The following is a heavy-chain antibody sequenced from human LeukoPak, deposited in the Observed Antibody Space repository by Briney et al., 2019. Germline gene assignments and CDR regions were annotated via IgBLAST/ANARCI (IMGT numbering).Heavy chain of an antibody. V-gene: IGHV4-59*01. J-gene: IGHJ4*02. CDR3: ARDRGASAFDS. CDR2: IHSNGRT. CDR1: GGSITSYY. Sequence: SETLSLTCTVSGGSITSYYWAWLRQPPGEGPEYIGYIHSNGRTDYNASLKSRVAILMDTSKNQFSLIMTSVTAADTAVYYCARDRGASAFDSWGQGTLVTVSS. D-gene: IGHD3-10*01.